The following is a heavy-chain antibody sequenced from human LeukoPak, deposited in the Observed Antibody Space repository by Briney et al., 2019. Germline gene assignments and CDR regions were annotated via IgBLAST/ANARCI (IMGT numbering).Heavy chain of an antibody. CDR2: ISGSGGRP. Sequence: GGSLRLSCAASGFTFCSYAMSWVREAPGKGLEWVSGISGSGGRPDYADSVKGQFIISRDNSKNTLYLQLNSLRADDTAVYYCAKSPNYYDSSGLDYWGQGTLVTVSS. V-gene: IGHV3-23*01. CDR3: AKSPNYYDSSGLDY. D-gene: IGHD3-22*01. J-gene: IGHJ4*02. CDR1: GFTFCSYA.